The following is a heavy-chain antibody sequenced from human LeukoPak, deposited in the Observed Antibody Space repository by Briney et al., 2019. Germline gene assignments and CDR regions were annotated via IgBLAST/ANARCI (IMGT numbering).Heavy chain of an antibody. J-gene: IGHJ4*02. CDR2: ISGSGGST. V-gene: IGHV3-23*01. CDR3: AKGQRAAVAADY. D-gene: IGHD6-19*01. CDR1: GFTFSSYA. Sequence: LPGGSLRLSCAASGFTFSSYAMSWVRQAPGKGLEWVSAISGSGGSTYYADSVKGRFTISRDNSKNTLYLQMNSLRAEDTAVYYCAKGQRAAVAADYWGQGTLVTVSS.